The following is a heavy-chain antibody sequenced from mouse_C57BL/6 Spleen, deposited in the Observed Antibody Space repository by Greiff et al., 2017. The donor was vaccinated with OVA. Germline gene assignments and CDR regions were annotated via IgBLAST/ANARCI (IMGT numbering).Heavy chain of an antibody. CDR2: IHPNSGST. CDR1: GYTFTSYW. D-gene: IGHD2-1*01. J-gene: IGHJ4*01. V-gene: IGHV1-64*01. CDR3: AREGGNYLHAMDY. Sequence: QVQLQQPGAELVKPGASVKLSCKASGYTFTSYWMHWVKQRPGQGLEWIGMIHPNSGSTNYNEKFKSKATLTVDKSSSTAYMQLSSLTSEDSAVYYCAREGGNYLHAMDYWGQGTSVTVSS.